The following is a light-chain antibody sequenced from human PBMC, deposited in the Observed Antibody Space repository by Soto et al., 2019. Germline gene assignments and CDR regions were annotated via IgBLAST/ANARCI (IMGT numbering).Light chain of an antibody. CDR3: VSFTSSTTYV. CDR1: SSNIGNNY. V-gene: IGLV1-51*01. Sequence: QSVLTQSPSVSAAPGQKVTISCSGSSSNIGNNYVSWYQQHPGKPPKLIIYDVATRPSGVSNRFSGSKSGSTASLIISRLQTEDEADYYCVSFTSSTTYVFGSGTKVTVL. CDR2: DVA. J-gene: IGLJ1*01.